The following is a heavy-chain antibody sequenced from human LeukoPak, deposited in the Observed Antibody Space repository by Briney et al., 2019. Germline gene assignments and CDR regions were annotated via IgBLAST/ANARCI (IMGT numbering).Heavy chain of an antibody. CDR2: ISGSGGST. J-gene: IGHJ5*02. Sequence: GGSLRLTCAASGFTFSSYAMSWVRQAPGKGLEWVSAISGSGGSTYYADSVKGRFTISRDNSKNTLYLQMNSLRAEDTAVYYCAKEPSPGAGGTDNWFDPWGQGTLVTVSS. CDR1: GFTFSSYA. V-gene: IGHV3-23*01. CDR3: AKEPSPGAGGTDNWFDP. D-gene: IGHD1-26*01.